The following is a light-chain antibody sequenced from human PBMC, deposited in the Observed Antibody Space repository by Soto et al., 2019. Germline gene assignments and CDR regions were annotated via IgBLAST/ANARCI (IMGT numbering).Light chain of an antibody. J-gene: IGLJ2*01. V-gene: IGLV2-23*01. Sequence: QSALTQPASVSGSPGQSITISCTGTSSDVGSFNLVSWYQHHPGKAPKLMIYEGSKRPSGVSDRFSGYKSVNTASLTISGLDAEDEADYYCCSYAGSSTYVVFGGGTKLTVL. CDR2: EGS. CDR1: SSDVGSFNL. CDR3: CSYAGSSTYVV.